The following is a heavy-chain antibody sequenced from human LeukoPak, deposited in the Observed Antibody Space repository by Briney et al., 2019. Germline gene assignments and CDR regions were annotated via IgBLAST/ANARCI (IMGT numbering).Heavy chain of an antibody. CDR1: GFTFSSYW. Sequence: GGSLRLSCAASGFTFSSYWMSWVRQAPGKGLEWVANIKQDGSEKYYVDSVKGRFTISRDNAKNSLYLQMNSLRAEDTAVYYCAKLVYYYDSSGGYFDYWGQGTLVTVSS. CDR2: IKQDGSEK. J-gene: IGHJ4*02. D-gene: IGHD3-22*01. V-gene: IGHV3-7*03. CDR3: AKLVYYYDSSGGYFDY.